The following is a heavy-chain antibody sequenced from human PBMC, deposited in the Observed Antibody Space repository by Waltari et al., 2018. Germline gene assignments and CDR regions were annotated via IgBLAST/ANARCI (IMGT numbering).Heavy chain of an antibody. J-gene: IGHJ6*02. V-gene: IGHV4-61*02. CDR1: GGPISNPIFY. D-gene: IGHD5-18*01. CDR2: IYRSGVT. CDR3: AVSPDTATSRAAFHF. Sequence: MPLQESGPGLAKAAQTPSLTRALSGGPISNPIFYWSWIRQHAGRGLEWIGRIYRSGVTDYNPSLRGRATMFLDMSKNQFSLTVDSLIAADTAVYYCAVSPDTATSRAAFHFWGPGTTVSVSS.